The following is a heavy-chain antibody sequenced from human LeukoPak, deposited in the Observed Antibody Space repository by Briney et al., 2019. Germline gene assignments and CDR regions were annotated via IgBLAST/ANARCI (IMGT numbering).Heavy chain of an antibody. Sequence: ASVKVSCKASGYTFTGYYMHWVRQAPGQGLEWMGWINPNSGGTNYAQKFQGRVTMTRDTSISTAYMELSRLRSDDTAVYYCARALPSFIAAAGTFDYWGQGTLVTVSS. CDR3: ARALPSFIAAAGTFDY. CDR1: GYTFTGYY. J-gene: IGHJ4*02. CDR2: INPNSGGT. V-gene: IGHV1-2*02. D-gene: IGHD6-13*01.